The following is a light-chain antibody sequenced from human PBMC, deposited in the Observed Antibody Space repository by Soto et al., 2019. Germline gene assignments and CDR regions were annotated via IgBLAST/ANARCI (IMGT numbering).Light chain of an antibody. CDR2: DAS. CDR3: QQRYNWPPIT. Sequence: EIVLTQSPATLSLSPGERATLSCRASQSVTNHLAWYQQKPGQTPRLLIYDASNRAAGVPARFSGSGSGADFALTISSLEPEYSAVYYCQQRYNWPPITFGQGTRLEIK. J-gene: IGKJ5*01. CDR1: QSVTNH. V-gene: IGKV3-11*01.